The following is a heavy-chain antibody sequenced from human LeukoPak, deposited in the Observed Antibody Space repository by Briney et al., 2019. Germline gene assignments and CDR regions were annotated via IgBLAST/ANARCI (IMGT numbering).Heavy chain of an antibody. D-gene: IGHD3-22*01. V-gene: IGHV1-2*06. CDR2: INPNSGGT. Sequence: ASVKVSCKASGYTFTGYYMHWVRQAPGQGLEWMGRINPNSGGTNYAQKFQGRVTMTRDTSISTAYMELSRLRSDDTAVYYCARDLSSSITMVVVINYQDSFGYWGQGTLVTVSS. CDR1: GYTFTGYY. J-gene: IGHJ4*02. CDR3: ARDLSSSITMVVVINYQDSFGY.